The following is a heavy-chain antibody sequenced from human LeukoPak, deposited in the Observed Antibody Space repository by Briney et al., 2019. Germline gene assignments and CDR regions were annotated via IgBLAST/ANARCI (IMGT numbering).Heavy chain of an antibody. J-gene: IGHJ5*02. Sequence: KTSETLSLTCAGYGGSFSGYYWSWIRQPPGKGLEWIGEINHSGSTNYNPSLKSRVTISVDTSKNQFSLKLSSVTAADTAVYYCATFRVRYQLLYGAWFDPWGQGTLVTVSS. CDR3: ATFRVRYQLLYGAWFDP. CDR2: INHSGST. D-gene: IGHD2-2*02. CDR1: GGSFSGYY. V-gene: IGHV4-34*01.